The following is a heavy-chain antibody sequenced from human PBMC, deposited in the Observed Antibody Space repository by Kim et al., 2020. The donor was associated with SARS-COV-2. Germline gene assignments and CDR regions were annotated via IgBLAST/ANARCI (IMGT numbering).Heavy chain of an antibody. V-gene: IGHV3-30*04. D-gene: IGHD1-26*01. CDR2: ISYDGSNK. CDR3: ARARGSYSSGVDV. J-gene: IGHJ6*02. Sequence: GGSLRLSCAASGFTFSSYAMHWVRQAPGKGLEWVAVISYDGSNKYYADSVKGRFTISRDNSKNTLYLQMNSLRAEDTAVYYCARARGSYSSGVDVGGQGTTVTVSS. CDR1: GFTFSSYA.